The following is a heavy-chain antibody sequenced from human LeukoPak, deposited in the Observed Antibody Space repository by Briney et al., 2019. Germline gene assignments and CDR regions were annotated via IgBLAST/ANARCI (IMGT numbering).Heavy chain of an antibody. CDR2: TTNTGSPR. CDR3: AREGRGGAAFPGPEGFDI. CDR1: GFTFSDYY. J-gene: IGHJ3*02. Sequence: GGSLRLSCAASGFTFSDYYMGWIRQAPGRGLEWVSYTTNTGSPRYYADSVKGRFTISRDNAKNSLSLHINSLGVDDTAVYYCAREGRGGAAFPGPEGFDIGGKGTMVTV. V-gene: IGHV3-11*04. D-gene: IGHD2-21*01.